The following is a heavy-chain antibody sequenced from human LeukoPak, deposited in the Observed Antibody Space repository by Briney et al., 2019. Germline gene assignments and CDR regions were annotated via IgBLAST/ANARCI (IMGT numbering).Heavy chain of an antibody. D-gene: IGHD3-22*01. CDR1: GFTFSSYS. J-gene: IGHJ4*02. V-gene: IGHV3-21*01. Sequence: GGSLRLSCAASGFTFSSYSMNWVRQAPGKGLEWVSSISSSSSYIYYADSVKGRFAISRDNAKNSLYLQMNSLRAEDTAVYYCARGAYYYDSSGYYPDFDYWGQGTLVTVSS. CDR3: ARGAYYYDSSGYYPDFDY. CDR2: ISSSSSYI.